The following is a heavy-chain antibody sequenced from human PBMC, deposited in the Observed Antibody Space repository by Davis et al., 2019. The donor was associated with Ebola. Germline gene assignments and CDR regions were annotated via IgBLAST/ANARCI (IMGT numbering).Heavy chain of an antibody. CDR1: GFTFDDYV. CDR3: AKNLEVRFVRQPLDY. Sequence: GESLKISCAASGFTFDDYVIHWVRQAPGKGLEWVSVVSWDGGSTHYADSVKGRFTISRDSRKNSLYLQMNSLRLEDTALYYCAKNLEVRFVRQPLDYWGQGTLVIVSS. D-gene: IGHD1-14*01. J-gene: IGHJ4*02. CDR2: VSWDGGST. V-gene: IGHV3-43D*03.